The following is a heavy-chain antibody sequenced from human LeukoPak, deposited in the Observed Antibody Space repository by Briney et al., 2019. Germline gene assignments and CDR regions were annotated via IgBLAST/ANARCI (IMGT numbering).Heavy chain of an antibody. CDR2: IYYSGST. CDR3: ARQPHPRGYFDY. CDR1: GGSISSYY. Sequence: PSETLSLTCTVSGGSISSYYWSWTRQPPGKGLEWIGYIYYSGSTNYNPSLKSRVTISVDTSKNQFSLKLSSVTAADAAVYYCARQPHPRGYFDYWGQGTLVTVSS. J-gene: IGHJ4*02. D-gene: IGHD3-16*01. V-gene: IGHV4-59*08.